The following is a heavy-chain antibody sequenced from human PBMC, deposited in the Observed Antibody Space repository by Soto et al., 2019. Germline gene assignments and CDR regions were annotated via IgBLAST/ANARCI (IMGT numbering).Heavy chain of an antibody. CDR2: IIPIFGTA. J-gene: IGHJ6*02. D-gene: IGHD3-3*01. Sequence: QVQLVQSGAEVKKPGSSVKVSCKASGGTFSSYAISWVRQAPGQGLEWMGGIIPIFGTANYAQKFQGRVTINADESTSTAYMELSSLRYEDTAVYYCARGTYYDFWSGYKMDVWGQGTTVTVSS. CDR3: ARGTYYDFWSGYKMDV. CDR1: GGTFSSYA. V-gene: IGHV1-69*01.